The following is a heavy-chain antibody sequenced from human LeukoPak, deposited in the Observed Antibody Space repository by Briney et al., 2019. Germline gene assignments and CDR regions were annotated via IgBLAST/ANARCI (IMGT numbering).Heavy chain of an antibody. V-gene: IGHV1-46*01. CDR2: INPRGDST. CDR3: AREHSTSCLDF. D-gene: IGHD6-13*01. CDR1: GYTFIGYY. Sequence: ASVKVSCKASGYTFIGYYMHWVRQAPGQGLEWMGLINPRGDSTFYAQKFRGRLTMTRDTSTLYMELSSLRSDDTAVYYCAREHSTSCLDFWGQGTLVTVSS. J-gene: IGHJ4*02.